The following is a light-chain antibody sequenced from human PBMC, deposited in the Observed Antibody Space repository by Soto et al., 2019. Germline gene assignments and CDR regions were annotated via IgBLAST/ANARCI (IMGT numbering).Light chain of an antibody. Sequence: EIVLTQSPGTLSLSPGERATLSCRTSQSVISTSLAWYQQKPGHAPRLLIYGASNRATGIPDRFSGSGSGTDFTLTINSLEPEDFAMYYCQQYGSSPLTFGGGTKVEIK. CDR3: QQYGSSPLT. CDR1: QSVISTS. V-gene: IGKV3-20*01. J-gene: IGKJ4*01. CDR2: GAS.